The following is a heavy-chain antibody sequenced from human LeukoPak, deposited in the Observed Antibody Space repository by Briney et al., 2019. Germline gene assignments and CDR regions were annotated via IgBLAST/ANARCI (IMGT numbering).Heavy chain of an antibody. CDR1: GGSISSYN. D-gene: IGHD3-10*01. CDR2: IYYSGST. J-gene: IGHJ1*01. Sequence: SETLSLTCTVSGGSISSYNWSSIPQPPGQGRGCIGYIYYSGSTNYNHYLKSRVTISVHTAKNQFSLKLSSVTAADTAVYYCAREIRNYYGSGSYYKGYCQHGGQGTLVSVS. V-gene: IGHV4-59*01. CDR3: AREIRNYYGSGSYYKGYCQH.